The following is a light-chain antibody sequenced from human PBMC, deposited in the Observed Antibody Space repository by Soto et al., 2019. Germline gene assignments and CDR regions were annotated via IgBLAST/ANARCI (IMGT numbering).Light chain of an antibody. J-gene: IGLJ1*01. V-gene: IGLV2-14*01. CDR3: CSFTRSITYV. CDR2: DVS. CDR1: SSDVGGYNY. Sequence: QYVLTQPASVSGSPGQSITISCTGTSSDVGGYNYVSWYQQHPGKAPKLMIYDVSNRPSGVSNRFSGSKSGSTASLTISGLQAEDEADYYCCSFTRSITYVSGTGTQLTVL.